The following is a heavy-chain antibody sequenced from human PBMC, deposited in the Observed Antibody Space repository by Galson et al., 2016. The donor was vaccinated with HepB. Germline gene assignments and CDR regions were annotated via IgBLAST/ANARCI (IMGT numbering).Heavy chain of an antibody. CDR1: GFTFSGYG. J-gene: IGHJ4*02. CDR2: DSMDGRRK. V-gene: IGHV3-30*03. D-gene: IGHD2/OR15-2a*01. Sequence: SLRLSCAASGFTFSGYGMHWVRQAPGKGLEWVAADSMDGRRKFYADSVKGRVTISRDNSNNMLFLQMSSLTEDDTAVYYCARRHEYCPPVGCSVDYWGQGTLVSVSS. CDR3: ARRHEYCPPVGCSVDY.